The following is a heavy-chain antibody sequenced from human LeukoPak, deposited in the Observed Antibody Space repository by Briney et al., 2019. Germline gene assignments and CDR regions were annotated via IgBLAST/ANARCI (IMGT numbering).Heavy chain of an antibody. CDR2: MNPNSGNT. J-gene: IGHJ4*02. D-gene: IGHD3-22*01. CDR3: AREVYYDSSGYYN. CDR1: GYTFTSYD. Sequence: ASVKVSCKASGYTFTSYDINWVRQATRQGLEWMGWMNPNSGNTGYAQKFQGRVTITRNTSISTAYMELSSLRPEDTAVYYCAREVYYDSSGYYNWGQGTLVTVSS. V-gene: IGHV1-8*03.